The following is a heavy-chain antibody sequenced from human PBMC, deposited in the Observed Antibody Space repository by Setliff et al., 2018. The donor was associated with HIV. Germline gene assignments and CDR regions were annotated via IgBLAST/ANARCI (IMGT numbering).Heavy chain of an antibody. CDR2: IHSSGST. V-gene: IGHV4-61*08. Sequence: SETLSLTCTVSGDSITSVGFYCNWIRQSPGKRLEWIGYIHSSGSTNYNPSLNSRVAILIDTSKNQSSLKLTSVTAADPAVYYCVGGGYSSTNWFDPWGQGTLVTVSS. CDR1: GDSITSVGFY. J-gene: IGHJ5*02. D-gene: IGHD6-13*01. CDR3: VGGGYSSTNWFDP.